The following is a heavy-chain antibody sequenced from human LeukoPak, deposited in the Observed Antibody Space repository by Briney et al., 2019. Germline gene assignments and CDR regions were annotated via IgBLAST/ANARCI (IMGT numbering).Heavy chain of an antibody. V-gene: IGHV4-39*01. CDR1: GGSISSSSYY. J-gene: IGHJ4*02. Sequence: PSETLSLTCTVSGGSISSSSYYWGWIRQPPGKGLEWIGSFHYSGSTYYNPSLKSLVTISVDTSKNQFSLKLSSVTAADTAVYYCARLPPRGTTIPIYWGQGTLATVSS. CDR3: ARLPPRGTTIPIY. CDR2: FHYSGST. D-gene: IGHD1-7*01.